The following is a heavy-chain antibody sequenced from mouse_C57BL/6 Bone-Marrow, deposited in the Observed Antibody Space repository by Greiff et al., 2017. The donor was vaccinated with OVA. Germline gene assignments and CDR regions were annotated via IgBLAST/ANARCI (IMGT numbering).Heavy chain of an antibody. Sequence: QVQLQQPGAELVRPGSSVKLSCKASGYTFTSYWMHWVKQRPIQGLEWIGNIDPSDSETHYNQKFKDKATLTVDKSSSTAYMQLSSLTSEDSAVYYCARDYGSSYRGYFDVWGTGTTVTVSS. D-gene: IGHD1-1*01. V-gene: IGHV1-52*01. CDR1: GYTFTSYW. J-gene: IGHJ1*03. CDR3: ARDYGSSYRGYFDV. CDR2: IDPSDSET.